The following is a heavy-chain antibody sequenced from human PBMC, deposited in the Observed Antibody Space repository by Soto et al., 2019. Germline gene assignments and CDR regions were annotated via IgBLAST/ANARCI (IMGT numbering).Heavy chain of an antibody. D-gene: IGHD2-21*02. V-gene: IGHV3-23*01. CDR1: GFTFGASA. CDR2: GT. Sequence: GGSLRLSCAASGFTFGASALQWVRQASGKGLEWLGTSYADSVKGRFTISRDNSKNTVFLQMNSLRAEDAAVYYCARDLGRDTNQHWGQGTLVTVSS. CDR3: ARDLGRDTNQH. J-gene: IGHJ1*01.